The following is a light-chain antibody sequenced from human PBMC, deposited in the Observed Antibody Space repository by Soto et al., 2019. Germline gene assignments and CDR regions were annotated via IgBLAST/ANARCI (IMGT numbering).Light chain of an antibody. CDR2: DAS. Sequence: EIVLTQSPATLSLSPGEGATVSCRASQSVSSYLAWYQQKPGQTPRLLIYDASNRATDIPARFSGSGSGPDFTLTTSSLEPEDFAVYYCQQRSNWPVTFGQGTRVEIK. J-gene: IGKJ1*01. CDR3: QQRSNWPVT. V-gene: IGKV3-11*01. CDR1: QSVSSY.